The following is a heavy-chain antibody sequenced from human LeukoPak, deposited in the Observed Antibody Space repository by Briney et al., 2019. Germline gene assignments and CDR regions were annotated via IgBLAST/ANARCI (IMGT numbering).Heavy chain of an antibody. D-gene: IGHD3-9*01. CDR2: ISGSGGST. CDR3: AKGHYDILTGYYNVAILFDY. Sequence: RSGGSLRLSCAASGFTFISYGMSWVRHAPGRWLWWVSAISGSGGSTYYADSVRGRFTISRDNSKNTLYLKMKSLRAEDTAVYYCAKGHYDILTGYYNVAILFDYWGQGTLVTVSS. J-gene: IGHJ4*02. CDR1: GFTFISYG. V-gene: IGHV3-23*01.